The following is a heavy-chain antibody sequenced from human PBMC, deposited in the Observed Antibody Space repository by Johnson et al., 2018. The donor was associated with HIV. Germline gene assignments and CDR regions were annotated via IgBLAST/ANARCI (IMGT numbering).Heavy chain of an antibody. CDR1: GFTFTTYD. D-gene: IGHD3-22*01. CDR2: IKSDGSST. CDR3: ARVPSAAADSRGGALDI. V-gene: IGHV3-74*02. J-gene: IGHJ3*02. Sequence: VQLVESGGGLVQPGGSLRLSCAASGFTFTTYDMHWVRQGTGKGLEWVSRIKSDGSSTSYADSVKGRFTISRDNAKNTLYLQMNSLRAEDTAVYYCARVPSAAADSRGGALDIWGQGTMVTVSS.